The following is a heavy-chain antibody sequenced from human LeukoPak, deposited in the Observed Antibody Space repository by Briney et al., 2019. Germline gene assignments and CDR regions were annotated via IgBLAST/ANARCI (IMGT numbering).Heavy chain of an antibody. V-gene: IGHV4-34*01. Sequence: PSETLSLTCGVYGDSFSDYLWTWIRQPQGEGLEWIGEISHSGSTNYNPSLKSRVTISVDTSKNEFSLRLSSVTAADTAVYYCAREGSSWYNPIDYWAQGTLVTVSS. D-gene: IGHD6-13*01. J-gene: IGHJ4*02. CDR3: AREGSSWYNPIDY. CDR1: GDSFSDYL. CDR2: ISHSGST.